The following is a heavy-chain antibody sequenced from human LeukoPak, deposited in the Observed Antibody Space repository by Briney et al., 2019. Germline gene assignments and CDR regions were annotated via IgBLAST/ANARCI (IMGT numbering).Heavy chain of an antibody. CDR3: AGRTELQDAFDI. J-gene: IGHJ3*02. V-gene: IGHV4-4*02. CDR2: IYHSGGT. CDR1: GDSISNIKW. Sequence: SGTLSLTCAVSGDSISNIKWCSWVRPPPGKGLEWIGQIYHSGGTNYNPSLKSRVTISVDKSKNQFSLKLSSVTVADTAVYYCAGRTELQDAFDIWGQGTMVTVSS. D-gene: IGHD3-10*01.